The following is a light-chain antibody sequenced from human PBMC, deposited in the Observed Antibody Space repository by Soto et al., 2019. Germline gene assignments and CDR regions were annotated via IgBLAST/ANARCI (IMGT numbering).Light chain of an antibody. CDR2: GAS. J-gene: IGKJ4*01. CDR3: QQYNNWPVT. V-gene: IGKV3D-15*01. Sequence: EIVMTQSPATLSVSPGERATLSCRASQSVSSNLAWYQQKPGQTPRLLIHGASTRATGIAARFSGSGSGTEFTLTISGLQSEDFATYYCQQYNNWPVTFGGGTK. CDR1: QSVSSN.